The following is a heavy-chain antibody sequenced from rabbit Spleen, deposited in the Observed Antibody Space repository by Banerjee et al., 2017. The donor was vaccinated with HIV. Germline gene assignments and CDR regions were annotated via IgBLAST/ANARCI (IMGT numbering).Heavy chain of an antibody. CDR2: IDPVFGIA. CDR3: ARGGGL. J-gene: IGHJ4*01. V-gene: IGHV1S47*01. Sequence: QEQLVESGGGLVQPGGSLKLSCKASGFDFSTYGVSWVRQAPGKGLEWIGYIDPVFGIAVYASWVNGRFTISRDNAQNALYLQLNSLTAADTATYFCARGGGLRGPGTLVTVS. CDR1: GFDFSTYG.